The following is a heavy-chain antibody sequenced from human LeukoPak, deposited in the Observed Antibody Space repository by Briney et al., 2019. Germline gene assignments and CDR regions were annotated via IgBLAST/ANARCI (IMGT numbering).Heavy chain of an antibody. CDR1: GYTFTSYG. Sequence: ASVKVSCKASGYTFTSYGISWVRQAPGQGLEWMGWISAYNGNTNYAQKLQGRVTMTTDTSTSTAYMELSSLRSEDTAVYYCARESSGYYFNYWGQGTLVTVSS. J-gene: IGHJ4*02. CDR3: ARESSGYYFNY. D-gene: IGHD3-22*01. V-gene: IGHV1-18*01. CDR2: ISAYNGNT.